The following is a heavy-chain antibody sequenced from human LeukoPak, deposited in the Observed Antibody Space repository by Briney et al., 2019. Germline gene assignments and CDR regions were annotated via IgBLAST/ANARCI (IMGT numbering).Heavy chain of an antibody. V-gene: IGHV4-59*01. CDR1: GGSISSYY. J-gene: IGHJ4*02. CDR3: ARGSQSLGYCSGGSCRAKIFDY. Sequence: EASETLSLTCTVSGGSISSYYWSWIRQPPGKGLEWIGYIYYSGSTNYNPSLKSRVTISVDTSKNQFSLKLSSVTAADTAMYYCARGSQSLGYCSGGSCRAKIFDYWGQGTLVTVSS. D-gene: IGHD2-15*01. CDR2: IYYSGST.